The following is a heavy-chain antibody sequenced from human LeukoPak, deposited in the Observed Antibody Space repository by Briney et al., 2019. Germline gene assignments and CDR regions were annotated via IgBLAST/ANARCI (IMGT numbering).Heavy chain of an antibody. V-gene: IGHV4-59*01. D-gene: IGHD3-16*01. CDR1: GGSIGSLF. Sequence: SETLSLTCTVSGGSIGSLFWSWIRQPPGKALEWIGYIHYSGSTKYNPSLKSRVTITVDTSETQFSLTLNSVTAAVAAVYYCARSRGGYGDYGSWFDPWGQGILVTGSS. J-gene: IGHJ5*02. CDR2: IHYSGST. CDR3: ARSRGGYGDYGSWFDP.